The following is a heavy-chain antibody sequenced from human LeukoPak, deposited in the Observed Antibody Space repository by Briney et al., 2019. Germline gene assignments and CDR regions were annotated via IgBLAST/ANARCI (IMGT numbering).Heavy chain of an antibody. D-gene: IGHD3-10*01. Sequence: PGGSLRLSCAASGFTFSSYSMNWVRQPPGKGLEWVAYIRYDGGMEKYADSVEGRFTISRDNSKNTLSLQINSLRAEDTAVYYCARDQLVRALWFGEILSIDYWGQGTLVTVSS. CDR2: IRYDGGME. CDR1: GFTFSSYS. J-gene: IGHJ4*02. V-gene: IGHV3-30*02. CDR3: ARDQLVRALWFGEILSIDY.